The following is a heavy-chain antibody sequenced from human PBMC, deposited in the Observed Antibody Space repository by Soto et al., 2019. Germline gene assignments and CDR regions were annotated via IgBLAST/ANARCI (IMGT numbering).Heavy chain of an antibody. J-gene: IGHJ6*02. Sequence: SETLSLTCAVYGWSLSGYYWSWIRQPPGKGLEWIGEINHSGSTNYNPSLKSRVTISVDTSKNQFSLKLSSVTAADTAVYYCARNRKWVLVWGPRNPDYYYYGMDVWGQGTTVTVSS. CDR2: INHSGST. D-gene: IGHD1-20*01. CDR3: ARNRKWVLVWGPRNPDYYYYGMDV. V-gene: IGHV4-34*01. CDR1: GWSLSGYY.